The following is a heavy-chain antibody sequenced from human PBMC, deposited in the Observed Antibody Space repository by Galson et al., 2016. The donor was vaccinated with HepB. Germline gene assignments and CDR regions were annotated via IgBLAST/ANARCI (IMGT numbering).Heavy chain of an antibody. D-gene: IGHD1-1*01. V-gene: IGHV3-7*03. CDR1: GFTFSRDW. CDR2: VKEDGTQT. J-gene: IGHJ5*02. Sequence: SLRLSCAASGFTFSRDWMTWVRQAPGKGLEWVANVKEDGTQTNYVDSVRGRFTISRDNTNNVLYLQMNDLRFEDSAIYYCSRGLAHNLYNWFDPWGQGTVVTVSA. CDR3: SRGLAHNLYNWFDP.